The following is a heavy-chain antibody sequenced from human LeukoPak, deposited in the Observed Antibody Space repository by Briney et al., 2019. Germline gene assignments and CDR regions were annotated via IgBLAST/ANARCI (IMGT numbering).Heavy chain of an antibody. CDR1: GFTFSRYW. CDR2: IEQDGSEK. J-gene: IGHJ3*02. D-gene: IGHD2-15*01. V-gene: IGHV3-7*01. CDR3: AREFCSGANCYPMGAFDM. Sequence: PGGSLRLSCAAPGFTFSRYWMSWFRQAPGKGLEWVANIEQDGSEKYYVDSVKGRFTISRDNAKNSLYLQMNSLRAEDTAVYYCAREFCSGANCYPMGAFDMWGQGTMVTVSS.